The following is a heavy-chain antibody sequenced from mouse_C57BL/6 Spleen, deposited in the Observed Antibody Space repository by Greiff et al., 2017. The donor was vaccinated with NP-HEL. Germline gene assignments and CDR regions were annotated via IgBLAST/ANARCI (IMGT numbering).Heavy chain of an antibody. V-gene: IGHV1-59*01. J-gene: IGHJ1*03. D-gene: IGHD1-2*01. Sequence: VQLQQPGAELVRPGTSVKLSCKASGYTFTSYWMHWVKQRPGQGLEWIGVIDPSDSYTNYNQKFKGKATLTVDTSSSTAYMQLSSLTSEDSAVYYCARGTTAWYFDVWGTGTTVTVSS. CDR2: IDPSDSYT. CDR3: ARGTTAWYFDV. CDR1: GYTFTSYW.